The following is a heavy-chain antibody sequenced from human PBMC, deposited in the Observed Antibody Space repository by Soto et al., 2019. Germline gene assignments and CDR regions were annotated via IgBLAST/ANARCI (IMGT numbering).Heavy chain of an antibody. Sequence: PGGSLRLSCAASGFTFSSYGMHWVRQAPGKGLEWVAVIWYDGSNKYYADSVKGRFTISRDNSKNTLYLQMNSLRAEDTAVYYCARGYVRGYCSGGSCPTGPSDMDVWGQGTTVTVSS. CDR1: GFTFSSYG. J-gene: IGHJ6*02. CDR3: ARGYVRGYCSGGSCPTGPSDMDV. V-gene: IGHV3-33*01. CDR2: IWYDGSNK. D-gene: IGHD2-15*01.